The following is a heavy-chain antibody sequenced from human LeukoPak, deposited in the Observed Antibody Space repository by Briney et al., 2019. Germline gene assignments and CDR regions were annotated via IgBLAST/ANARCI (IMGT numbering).Heavy chain of an antibody. CDR2: ISWNSGNI. Sequence: GGSLRLSCAASGFTFDDYAMHRVRQAPEKGLEWVSGISWNSGNIDYADSVEGRFTISRDNAKNSLYLQMNSLRPEDTALYYCAKVLPYIAAAGPFDYWGQGTLVTVSS. CDR3: AKVLPYIAAAGPFDY. CDR1: GFTFDDYA. D-gene: IGHD6-13*01. V-gene: IGHV3-9*01. J-gene: IGHJ4*02.